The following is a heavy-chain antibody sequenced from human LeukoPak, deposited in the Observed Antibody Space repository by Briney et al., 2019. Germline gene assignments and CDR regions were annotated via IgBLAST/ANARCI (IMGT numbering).Heavy chain of an antibody. CDR1: GFSFSSYN. V-gene: IGHV3-21*01. Sequence: GGSLRLSCAASGFSFSSYNMNWVRLTPGKGLEWVSSITSSSTYTFYADSVKGRFTISRDNAKNTLYLQMNSLRAEDTAVYYCARAGNPIFYYYMDVWGKGITVTVSS. CDR3: ARAGNPIFYYYMDV. CDR2: ITSSSTYT. J-gene: IGHJ6*03.